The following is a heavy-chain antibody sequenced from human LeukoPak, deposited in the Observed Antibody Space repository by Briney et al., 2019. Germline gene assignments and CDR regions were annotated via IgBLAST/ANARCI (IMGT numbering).Heavy chain of an antibody. CDR3: ARDRAVRYFDY. CDR2: IWYDGTKK. J-gene: IGHJ4*02. D-gene: IGHD3-16*02. CDR1: GFTFSNYG. V-gene: IGHV3-33*01. Sequence: GGSLRLSCAASGFTFSNYGMHWVRQAPGKGLEWVAVIWYDGTKKYYANSVKGRLTISRDNSKNTLYLEMNSLRAEDTAVYYCARDRAVRYFDYWGQGTLVTVSS.